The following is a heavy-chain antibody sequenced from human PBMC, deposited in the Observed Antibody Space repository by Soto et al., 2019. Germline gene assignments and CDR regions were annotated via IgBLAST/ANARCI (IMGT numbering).Heavy chain of an antibody. CDR3: AILDAYCSGGSCYVIDP. CDR1: GGTFSSYT. D-gene: IGHD2-15*01. J-gene: IGHJ5*02. Sequence: ASVKVSCKASGGTFSSYTISWVRQAPGQGLEWMGRIIPILGIANYAQKFQGRVTITADKSTSTAYMELSSLRSEDTAVYYCAILDAYCSGGSCYVIDPWGQGTLVTVSS. V-gene: IGHV1-69*02. CDR2: IIPILGIA.